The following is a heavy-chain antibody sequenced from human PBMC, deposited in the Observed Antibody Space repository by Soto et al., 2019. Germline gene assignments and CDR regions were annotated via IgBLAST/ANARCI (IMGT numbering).Heavy chain of an antibody. D-gene: IGHD3-10*01. CDR1: GFTFSSYG. J-gene: IGHJ4*02. Sequence: GSLRLSCAASGFTFSSYGMHWVRQAPGKGLEWVAVISYDGSNKYYADSVKGRFTISRDNSKNTLYLQMNSLRAEDTAVYYCAKALGGFGEFVVDYWGQGTLVTVSS. V-gene: IGHV3-30*18. CDR2: ISYDGSNK. CDR3: AKALGGFGEFVVDY.